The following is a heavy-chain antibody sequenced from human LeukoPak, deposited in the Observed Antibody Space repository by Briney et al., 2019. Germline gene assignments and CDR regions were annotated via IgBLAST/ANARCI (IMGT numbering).Heavy chain of an antibody. CDR1: GFTFSNYA. D-gene: IGHD4/OR15-4a*01. J-gene: IGHJ4*02. V-gene: IGHV3-23*01. CDR3: ARGTGYGVFDS. Sequence: GGSLRLSCAASGFTFSNYAMSWVRQAPGKGLEWVSTISGSGGTTYYADSVKGRFTISRDNAKNTLYLQMSSLRAEDTAVYYCARGTGYGVFDSWGQGTLVTVSS. CDR2: ISGSGGTT.